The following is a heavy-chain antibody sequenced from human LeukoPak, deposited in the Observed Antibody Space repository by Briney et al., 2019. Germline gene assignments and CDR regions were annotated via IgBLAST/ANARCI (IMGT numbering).Heavy chain of an antibody. CDR3: VKGVAAAGIFDY. CDR1: GFTFSSYA. CDR2: ISGSGGST. D-gene: IGHD6-13*01. Sequence: GGSLTLSCAASGFTFSSYAMSWVRQAPGKGLEWVSAISGSGGSTYYADSVKGRFTISRDNSKNTLYLQMNSLRAEDTAVYYCVKGVAAAGIFDYWGQGTLVTVSS. V-gene: IGHV3-23*01. J-gene: IGHJ4*02.